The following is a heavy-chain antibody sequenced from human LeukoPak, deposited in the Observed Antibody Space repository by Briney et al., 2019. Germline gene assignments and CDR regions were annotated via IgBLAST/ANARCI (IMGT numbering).Heavy chain of an antibody. Sequence: SVKVSCKASGGTFSSYTISWVRQAPGQGLEWMGRTISILGIANYAQKFQGRVTITADKSTSTAYMELSSLRPEVTAVYYCARALIVGATIGAFQHWGQGTLVTVSS. CDR1: GGTFSSYT. D-gene: IGHD1-26*01. CDR3: ARALIVGATIGAFQH. CDR2: TISILGIA. V-gene: IGHV1-69*02. J-gene: IGHJ1*01.